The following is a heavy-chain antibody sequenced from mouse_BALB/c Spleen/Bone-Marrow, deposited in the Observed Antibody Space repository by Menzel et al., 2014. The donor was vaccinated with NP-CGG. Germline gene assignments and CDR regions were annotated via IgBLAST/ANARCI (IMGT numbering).Heavy chain of an antibody. CDR1: GYTFTSYW. Sequence: VQLQESGAELVKPGASVKMSCKASGYTFTSYWMHWVKQRPGQGLEWIGVIDPSDSYTSYNQKFKGKATLTVDTSSNTAYMQLRSLTSEDSAVYYCTRGDYDWYFDVWGAGTTVTVSS. D-gene: IGHD2-4*01. J-gene: IGHJ1*01. CDR2: IDPSDSYT. CDR3: TRGDYDWYFDV. V-gene: IGHV1S127*01.